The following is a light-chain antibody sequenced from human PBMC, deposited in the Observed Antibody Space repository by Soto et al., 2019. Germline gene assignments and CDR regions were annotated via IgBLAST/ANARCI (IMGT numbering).Light chain of an antibody. J-gene: IGKJ1*01. CDR2: GAS. CDR3: QQYGSSPQT. V-gene: IGKV3-20*01. Sequence: ELVLAQASVTLSFSPGEIATLSCRASQSVSSSYLAWYQQKPGQAPRLLIYGASSRATGIPDRFSGSGSGTDFTLTTSRLEPEDFAVYYCQQYGSSPQTFGQGPKVDI. CDR1: QSVSSSY.